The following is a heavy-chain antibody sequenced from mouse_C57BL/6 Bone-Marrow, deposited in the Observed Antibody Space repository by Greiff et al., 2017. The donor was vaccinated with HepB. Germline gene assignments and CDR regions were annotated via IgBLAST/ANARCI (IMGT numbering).Heavy chain of an antibody. V-gene: IGHV5-6*02. CDR1: GFTFSSYG. D-gene: IGHD1-1*01. Sequence: EVNLVESGGDLVKPGGSLKLSCAASGFTFSSYGMSWVRQTPDKRLEWVATISSGGSYTYYPDSVKGRFTISRDNAKNTLYLQMSSLKSEDTAMYYCARRGSSGYFDVWGTGTTVTVSS. CDR2: ISSGGSYT. CDR3: ARRGSSGYFDV. J-gene: IGHJ1*03.